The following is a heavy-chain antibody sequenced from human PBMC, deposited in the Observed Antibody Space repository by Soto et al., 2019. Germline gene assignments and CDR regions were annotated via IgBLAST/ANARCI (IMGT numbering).Heavy chain of an antibody. V-gene: IGHV1-46*01. CDR1: GCTFTRYY. D-gene: IGHD3-22*01. CDR3: ARDLTREGDYYDRSGYYLDY. Sequence: GASVKVSCKASGCTFTRYYMHWVRQAPGQGLEWMGIINPSDDATSYAEKFQGRLTMTKDTSTSTVYMEMSSLRSEDTAVYYCARDLTREGDYYDRSGYYLDYWGQGTLVTVSS. CDR2: INPSDDAT. J-gene: IGHJ4*02.